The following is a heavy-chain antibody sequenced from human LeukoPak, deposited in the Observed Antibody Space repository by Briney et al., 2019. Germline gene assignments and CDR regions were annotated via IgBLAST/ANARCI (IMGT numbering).Heavy chain of an antibody. D-gene: IGHD3-22*01. CDR1: GGSISSSSYY. CDR2: IYYSGST. Sequence: SETLSLTCTVSGGSISSSSYYWGWIRQPPGKGLEWIGSIYYSGSTYYNPSLKSRVTISVDTSRNQFSLNLSSVTAADTAVYYCARDREYYDSSALSEDFDYWGQGTLVTVSS. CDR3: ARDREYYDSSALSEDFDY. V-gene: IGHV4-39*07. J-gene: IGHJ4*02.